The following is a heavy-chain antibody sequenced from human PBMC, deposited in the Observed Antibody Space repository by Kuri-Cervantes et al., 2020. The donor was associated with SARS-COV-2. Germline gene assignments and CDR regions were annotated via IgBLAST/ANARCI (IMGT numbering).Heavy chain of an antibody. CDR3: ARDPTAHYDFWTGYYGNNWFDP. J-gene: IGHJ5*02. Sequence: GESLKISCAASGFTFSSYAMRWVRQAPGKGLEWVSPISGSGGRTYYADSVKGRFTISRDNSKNTLYLEMNSLRAEDTAVYYCARDPTAHYDFWTGYYGNNWFDPWGQGTLVTVSS. CDR1: GFTFSSYA. V-gene: IGHV3-23*01. D-gene: IGHD3-3*01. CDR2: ISGSGGRT.